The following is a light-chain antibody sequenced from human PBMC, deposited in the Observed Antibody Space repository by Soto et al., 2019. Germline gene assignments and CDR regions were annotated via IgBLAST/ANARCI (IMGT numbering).Light chain of an antibody. CDR2: AAS. Sequence: IKLSQSPSSLSASVGDRVTITCRASQGINSFLAWYQQKPGKAPKLLIYAASTLQSGVPSRFSGSGSGTDFTLTISSRQPEDFATYYCQQLERYPSTFGGGTKA. CDR1: QGINSF. J-gene: IGKJ4*01. CDR3: QQLERYPST. V-gene: IGKV1-9*01.